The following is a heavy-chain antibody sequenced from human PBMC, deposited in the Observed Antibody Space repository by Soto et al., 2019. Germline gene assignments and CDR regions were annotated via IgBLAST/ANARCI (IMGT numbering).Heavy chain of an antibody. CDR1: GDSISNSNW. CDR2: IYHSGSS. J-gene: IGHJ4*02. D-gene: IGHD3-10*01. V-gene: IGHV4-4*02. CDR3: ARVQGRNYYCSGNYDY. Sequence: QVQLQESGPGLVKPSGTLSLTCAVSGDSISNSNWWSWVRQPPGKGLEWIGEIYHSGSSNYNPSLKSRVTISVDKSKNHFSLRLNSVTAADTAVYYCARVQGRNYYCSGNYDYWGQGTLVTVSS.